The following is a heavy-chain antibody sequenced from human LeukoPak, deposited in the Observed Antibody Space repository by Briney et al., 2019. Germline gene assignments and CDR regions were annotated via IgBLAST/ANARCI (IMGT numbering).Heavy chain of an antibody. Sequence: ASETLSLTCTVSGGSISSYYWSWIRQPPGKGLEWIGYIYYSGSTNYNPSLKSRVTISVDTSKNQFSLKLSSVTAADTAVYYCASAHTAMVLDYWGQGTLVTVSS. CDR3: ASAHTAMVLDY. J-gene: IGHJ4*02. D-gene: IGHD5-18*01. CDR2: IYYSGST. CDR1: GGSISSYY. V-gene: IGHV4-59*01.